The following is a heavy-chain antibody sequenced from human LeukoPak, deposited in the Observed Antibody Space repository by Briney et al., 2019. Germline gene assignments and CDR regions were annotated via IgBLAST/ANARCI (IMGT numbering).Heavy chain of an antibody. CDR3: ARGVGYDFWSGDQAYMDV. V-gene: IGHV1-3*04. J-gene: IGHJ6*03. Sequence: ASVKVSCKASGYTFTSYAIHWVRPAPGQRLEWMGWINTGNGNTKYSQTFQGKFTITRDTSASTAYMELRSLRSDDTAVYYCARGVGYDFWSGDQAYMDVWGKGTTVTVSS. CDR1: GYTFTSYA. CDR2: INTGNGNT. D-gene: IGHD3-3*01.